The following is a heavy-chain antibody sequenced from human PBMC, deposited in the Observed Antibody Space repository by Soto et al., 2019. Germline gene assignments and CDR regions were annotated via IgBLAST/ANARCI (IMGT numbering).Heavy chain of an antibody. Sequence: QPGRSLRLCCAASGFTCSSYAMSCVPQAPGKGLEWVSAISGSGGSTYYADSVKGRFTISRDNSKNTLYLQMNSLRAEDTAVYYCARDMVRGLYPEYFQHWGQGT. D-gene: IGHD3-10*01. CDR3: ARDMVRGLYPEYFQH. J-gene: IGHJ1*01. V-gene: IGHV3-23*01. CDR2: ISGSGGST. CDR1: GFTCSSYA.